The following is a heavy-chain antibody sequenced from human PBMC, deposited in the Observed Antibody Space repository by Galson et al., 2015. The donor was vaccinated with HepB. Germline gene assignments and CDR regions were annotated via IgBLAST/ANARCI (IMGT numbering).Heavy chain of an antibody. CDR2: IIPIFGTA. V-gene: IGHV1-69*13. J-gene: IGHJ6*03. CDR3: ARGPVIGFWYYYMDV. Sequence: SVKVSCKASGYTFTSYGISWVRQAPGQGLEWMGGIIPIFGTANYAQKFQGRVTITADESTSTAYMELSSLRSEDTAVYYCARGPVIGFWYYYMDVWGKGTTVTVSS. CDR1: GYTFTSYG. D-gene: IGHD3-3*01.